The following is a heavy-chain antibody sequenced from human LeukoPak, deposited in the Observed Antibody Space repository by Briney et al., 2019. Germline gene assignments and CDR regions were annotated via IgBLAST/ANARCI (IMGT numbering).Heavy chain of an antibody. Sequence: GGSLRLSCAASGFTFSSYGMHWVRQAPGKGLEWVSAISGSGGSTYYADSVKGRFTISGDNSKNTLYLQMNSLRAEDTAVYYCAKDGEERWFDPWGQGTLVTVSS. CDR3: AKDGEERWFDP. CDR1: GFTFSSYG. V-gene: IGHV3-23*01. CDR2: ISGSGGST. J-gene: IGHJ5*02. D-gene: IGHD3-10*01.